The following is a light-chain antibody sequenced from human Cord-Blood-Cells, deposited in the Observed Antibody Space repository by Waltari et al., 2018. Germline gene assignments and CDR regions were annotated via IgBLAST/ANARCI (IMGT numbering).Light chain of an antibody. V-gene: IGLV2-23*01. CDR1: SSDFGSYNL. CDR2: EGS. CDR3: CSYAGSYV. J-gene: IGLJ1*01. Sequence: QSALTQPASVSGSPGQSITISCTGTSSDFGSYNLVSWYQQHPGKAPKPMIYEGSKRPSGVSNRFSGSKSGNTASLTISGLQAEDEADYYCCSYAGSYVFGTGTKVTVL.